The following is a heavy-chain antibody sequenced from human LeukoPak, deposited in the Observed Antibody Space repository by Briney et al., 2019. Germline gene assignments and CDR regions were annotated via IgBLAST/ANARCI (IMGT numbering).Heavy chain of an antibody. D-gene: IGHD4-17*01. V-gene: IGHV3-33*01. CDR2: IWYDGSNK. J-gene: IGHJ4*02. CDR3: ASSNGDYYFDY. CDR1: GFAFSSYG. Sequence: GGSLRLSCAASGFAFSSYGMHWVRQAPGKGLEWVAVIWYDGSNKYYADSVKGRFTISGDNSKNTLYLQMNSLRAEDTAVYYCASSNGDYYFDYWGQGTLVTVSS.